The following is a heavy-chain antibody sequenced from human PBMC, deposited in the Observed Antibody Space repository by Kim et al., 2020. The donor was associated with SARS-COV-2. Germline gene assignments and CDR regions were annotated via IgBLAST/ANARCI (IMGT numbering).Heavy chain of an antibody. V-gene: IGHV1-2*02. D-gene: IGHD3-22*01. CDR3: ARHQYYDTSAFYH. Sequence: NYAQKFQGRVTMTGETSITTAYMELTRLRSDDTAVYFCARHQYYDTSAFYHWGQGTLVTVSS. J-gene: IGHJ1*01.